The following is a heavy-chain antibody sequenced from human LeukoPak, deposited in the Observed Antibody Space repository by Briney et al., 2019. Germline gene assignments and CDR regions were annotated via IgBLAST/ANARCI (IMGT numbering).Heavy chain of an antibody. CDR1: GGSFSDYY. CDR2: INHSGST. Sequence: SETLSLTCAVYGGSFSDYYWSWIRQPPGKGLEWIGEINHSGSTNYNPSLKSRVTISVDTSKNQFSLKLSSVTAADTAVYYCARATVLRYFDWLHMDVWGKGTTVTISS. V-gene: IGHV4-34*01. CDR3: ARATVLRYFDWLHMDV. D-gene: IGHD3-9*01. J-gene: IGHJ6*03.